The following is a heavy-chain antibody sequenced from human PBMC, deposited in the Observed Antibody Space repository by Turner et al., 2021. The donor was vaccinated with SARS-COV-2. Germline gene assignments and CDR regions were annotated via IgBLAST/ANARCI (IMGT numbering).Heavy chain of an antibody. CDR2: INQDGSEK. V-gene: IGHV3-7*01. Sequence: EVQLVDSGGGLVQPGGSLRLSCAASGFTFSSYWMSWVRQDPGKGLEWVANINQDGSEKYYVDSVKGRFTISRDNAKNSLYLQMNSLRAEDTAVYYCARDRSTYYDFWSGYWHFDYWGQGTLVTVSS. CDR1: GFTFSSYW. J-gene: IGHJ4*02. CDR3: ARDRSTYYDFWSGYWHFDY. D-gene: IGHD3-3*01.